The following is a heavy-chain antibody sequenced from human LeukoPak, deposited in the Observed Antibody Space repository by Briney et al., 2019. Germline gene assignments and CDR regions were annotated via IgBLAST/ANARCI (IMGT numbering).Heavy chain of an antibody. J-gene: IGHJ4*02. CDR1: GFTFSSYA. D-gene: IGHD3-10*01. CDR2: ISASGVST. Sequence: GGSLRLSCAASGFTFSSYAMSWVRQAPGQGLEWVSAISASGVSTFYADSVKGRFTISRDNSKTTLYLQMNSLRAEDTAVYYCAKDRAQTPLKYWGQGTLVAVSS. V-gene: IGHV3-23*01. CDR3: AKDRAQTPLKY.